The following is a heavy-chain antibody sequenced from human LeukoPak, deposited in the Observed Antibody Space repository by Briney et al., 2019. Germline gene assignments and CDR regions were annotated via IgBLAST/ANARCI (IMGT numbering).Heavy chain of an antibody. J-gene: IGHJ4*02. CDR1: GFTFSSYW. CDR2: ISYDGSNK. CDR3: ARGPMYYLGY. V-gene: IGHV3-30-3*01. D-gene: IGHD2-8*01. Sequence: SGGSLRLSCAASGFTFSSYWMSWVRQAPGKGLEWVAVISYDGSNKYYADSVKGRFTISRDNSKNTLYLQMNSLRAEDTAVYYCARGPMYYLGYWGQGTLVTVSS.